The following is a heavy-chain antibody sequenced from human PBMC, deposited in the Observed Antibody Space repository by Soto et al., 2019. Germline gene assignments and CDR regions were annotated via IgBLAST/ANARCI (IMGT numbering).Heavy chain of an antibody. J-gene: IGHJ6*03. Sequence: GGSLRLSCAASGFTFSSYSMNWVRQAPGKGLEWVSYISSSSSTIYYADSVKGRFTISRDNAKNSLYLQMNSLRAEDTAVYYCARDQMDIVVVPAARNAGGVDYYYYYMDVWGKGTTVTVSS. CDR1: GFTFSSYS. CDR2: ISSSSSTI. CDR3: ARDQMDIVVVPAARNAGGVDYYYYYMDV. V-gene: IGHV3-48*01. D-gene: IGHD2-2*03.